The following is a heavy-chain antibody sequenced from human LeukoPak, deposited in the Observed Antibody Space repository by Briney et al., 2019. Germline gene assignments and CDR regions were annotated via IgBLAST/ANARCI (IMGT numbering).Heavy chain of an antibody. CDR1: GFTFSNYA. V-gene: IGHV3-23*01. CDR3: AKRIQSAMAMGY. D-gene: IGHD5-18*01. CDR2: ISGSGGST. J-gene: IGHJ4*02. Sequence: GGSLRLSCAASGFTFSNYALSWVRQAPGKGLEWVSDISGSGGSTYYADSVKGRFTISRDNSKNTMYLQMNSLRAEDTAVYYCAKRIQSAMAMGYWGQGTLVTVSS.